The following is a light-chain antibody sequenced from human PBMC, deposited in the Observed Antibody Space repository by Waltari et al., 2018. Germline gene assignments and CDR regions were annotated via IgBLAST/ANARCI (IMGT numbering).Light chain of an antibody. V-gene: IGKV3-20*01. Sequence: PATLSLSPGERATLSCRASQSVSSYLAWYQQKPGQAPRLLIYGASSRATGIPDRFSGSGSGTEFTLTISSLEPEDFAVYYCQKYSSSPFTFGPGTKLDIK. J-gene: IGKJ3*01. CDR2: GAS. CDR1: QSVSSY. CDR3: QKYSSSPFT.